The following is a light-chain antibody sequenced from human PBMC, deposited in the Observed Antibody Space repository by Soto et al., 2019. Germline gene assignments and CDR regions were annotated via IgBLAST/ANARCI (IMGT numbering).Light chain of an antibody. J-gene: IGLJ2*01. CDR2: SNN. Sequence: QAVVTQPPSASGTPGQRVTISCSGSSSNIGSNTVNWYQQLPGTAPKLLIYSNNQRPSGVPDRFSGSKSGTSASLAISGLQSEDETYYYCAAWDDSLRVVFGGGTKLTVL. CDR3: AAWDDSLRVV. V-gene: IGLV1-44*01. CDR1: SSNIGSNT.